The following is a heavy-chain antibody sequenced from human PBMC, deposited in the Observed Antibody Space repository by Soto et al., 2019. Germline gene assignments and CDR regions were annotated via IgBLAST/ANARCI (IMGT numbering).Heavy chain of an antibody. V-gene: IGHV4-59*01. CDR3: ARAPIVVVPAAMVAFDI. D-gene: IGHD2-2*01. J-gene: IGHJ3*02. CDR1: GGSISSYY. CDR2: IYYSGST. Sequence: TSETLSLTCTVSGGSISSYYWSWIRQPPGKGLEWNGYIYYSGSTNYNPSLKSRVTISVDTSKNQFSLKLSSVTAADTAVYYCARAPIVVVPAAMVAFDIWGQGTMVTVSS.